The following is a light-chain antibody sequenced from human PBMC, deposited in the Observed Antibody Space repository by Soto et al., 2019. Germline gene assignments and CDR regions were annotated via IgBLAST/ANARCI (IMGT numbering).Light chain of an antibody. Sequence: EIALTQSPGTLCLSPGERATLSCTPSQSVSSSYLAWYQQKPGQAPRLLIYGASSRATGIPDRFSGSGSGTDFTLTISRLEPEDFAVYYCQQYGSSPNTFGQGTRLEIK. CDR3: QQYGSSPNT. CDR2: GAS. J-gene: IGKJ5*01. V-gene: IGKV3-20*01. CDR1: QSVSSSY.